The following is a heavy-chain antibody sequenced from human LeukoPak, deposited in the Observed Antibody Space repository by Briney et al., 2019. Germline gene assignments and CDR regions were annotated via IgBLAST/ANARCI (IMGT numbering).Heavy chain of an antibody. J-gene: IGHJ4*02. V-gene: IGHV3-66*01. CDR2: IYSGVST. CDR3: ARVGHYDSSGYRFFDY. Sequence: GGSLRLSCAASGFTVSSNYMSWVRQAPGKGLGWVSVIYSGVSTYYADSVKGRFTISRDNSKNTLYLHMNSLRDEDTAVYYCARVGHYDSSGYRFFDYWGQGTLVTVSS. D-gene: IGHD3-22*01. CDR1: GFTVSSNY.